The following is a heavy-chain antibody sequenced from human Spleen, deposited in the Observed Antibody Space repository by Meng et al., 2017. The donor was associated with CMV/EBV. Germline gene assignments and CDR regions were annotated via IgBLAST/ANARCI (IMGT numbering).Heavy chain of an antibody. J-gene: IGHJ6*02. CDR1: GDSVSNGHYY. Sequence: SETLSHTCIVYGDSVSNGHYYWSWIRQSLGKGLEWLGSSYYSGTTYYKASLKSRVTISVDTSAIQFSLTLRSVTAADTAVYYCAREGVPYYDYWGGSYDNNYYGMNVWGQGTTVTVSS. D-gene: IGHD3-3*01. CDR2: SYYSGTT. CDR3: AREGVPYYDYWGGSYDNNYYGMNV. V-gene: IGHV4-61*01.